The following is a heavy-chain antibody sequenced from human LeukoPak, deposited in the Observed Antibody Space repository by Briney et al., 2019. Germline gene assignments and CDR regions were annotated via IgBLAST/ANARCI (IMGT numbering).Heavy chain of an antibody. CDR3: ARQYPEPGIAVAGTLDY. CDR1: GGSISSYY. J-gene: IGHJ4*02. D-gene: IGHD6-19*01. V-gene: IGHV4-59*08. Sequence: SETLSLTCTVSGGSISSYYWSWIRQPPGKGLEWIGYIYHSGSTNYNPSLKSRVTISVDTSKNQFSLKLSSVTAADTAVYYCARQYPEPGIAVAGTLDYWGQGTLVTVSS. CDR2: IYHSGST.